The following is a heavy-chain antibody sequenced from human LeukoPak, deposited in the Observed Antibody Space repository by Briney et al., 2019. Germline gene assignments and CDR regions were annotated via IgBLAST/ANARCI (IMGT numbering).Heavy chain of an antibody. J-gene: IGHJ4*02. CDR1: GFTLGEYV. D-gene: IGHD3-22*01. CDR2: ISRDSGSI. V-gene: IGHV3-9*01. CDR3: TKGVRGRFYYDSSGHHDF. Sequence: GGSLRLSCAASGFTLGEYVMHWVRQAPGKGLEWVSGISRDSGSIGYGDTVKGRFTISRDNAKNSLYLQMDSLRPEDTAFYYCTKGVRGRFYYDSSGHHDFWGQGTLVTVSS.